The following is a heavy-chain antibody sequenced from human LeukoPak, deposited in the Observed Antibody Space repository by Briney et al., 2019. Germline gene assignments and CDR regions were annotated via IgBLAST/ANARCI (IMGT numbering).Heavy chain of an antibody. Sequence: SETLSLTCAVYGGSFSGYYWSWIRQPPGKGLEWIGEINHSGSTNYNPSLKSRVTISVDTSKNQFSLKLSSETAADTAVYYCARGACSSTSCYGLDIWGQGTMVTVSS. V-gene: IGHV4-34*01. CDR1: GGSFSGYY. J-gene: IGHJ3*02. CDR3: ARGACSSTSCYGLDI. D-gene: IGHD2-2*01. CDR2: INHSGST.